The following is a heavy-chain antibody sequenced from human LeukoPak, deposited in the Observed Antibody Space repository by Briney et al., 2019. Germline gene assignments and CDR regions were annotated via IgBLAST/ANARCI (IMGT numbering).Heavy chain of an antibody. Sequence: SETLSLTCTVSGGSISSYYGSWIRRPAGKGLECIGRIYYSGSTYYNPSLKSRVTISVHTSKNQFSLKLSSVTAADTAVHYCARRAYPTKRELNYYYMDVWGKGTTVTVSS. D-gene: IGHD1-26*01. V-gene: IGHV4-59*05. CDR1: GGSISSYY. CDR3: ARRAYPTKRELNYYYMDV. CDR2: IYYSGST. J-gene: IGHJ6*03.